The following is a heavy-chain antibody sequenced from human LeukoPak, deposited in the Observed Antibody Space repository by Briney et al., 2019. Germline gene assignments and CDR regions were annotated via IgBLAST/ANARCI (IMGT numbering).Heavy chain of an antibody. Sequence: GGSLRLSCAASGFTFSSYWMSWVRQAPGKGLEWVANIKQDGSEKYYVDSVKGRFTISRDNAKNSLYLQMNSLRAEDTAVYYCASSGWYGHSDYWGQGTLVTVSS. D-gene: IGHD6-19*01. CDR3: ASSGWYGHSDY. J-gene: IGHJ4*02. V-gene: IGHV3-7*01. CDR1: GFTFSSYW. CDR2: IKQDGSEK.